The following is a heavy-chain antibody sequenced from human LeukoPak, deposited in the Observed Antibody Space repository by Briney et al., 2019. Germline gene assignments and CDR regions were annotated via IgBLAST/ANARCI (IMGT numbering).Heavy chain of an antibody. J-gene: IGHJ5*02. Sequence: ASVKVSCKASGGTFSSYAISWVRQAPGQGLEWMGRIIPILGTANYAQKFQGRVTITTDESTSTAYMELSSLRSEDTAVYYCARDDEEQWLVLTSWGQGTLVTVSS. CDR3: ARDDEEQWLVLTS. CDR2: IIPILGTA. D-gene: IGHD6-19*01. V-gene: IGHV1-69*11. CDR1: GGTFSSYA.